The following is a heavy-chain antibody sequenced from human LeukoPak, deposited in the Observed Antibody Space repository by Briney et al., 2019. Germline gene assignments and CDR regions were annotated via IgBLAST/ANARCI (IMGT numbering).Heavy chain of an antibody. CDR2: INYDGSNK. CDR3: ATTDTTCY. CDR1: GFSFRHYG. Sequence: GGSLRLSCAASGFSFRHYGMHWVRQAPGKGLEWVAFINYDGSNKYYADSVKGRFTISRDNSKNTLYLEINSLSADDTAVYYCATTDTTCYWGQGTLVTVSS. D-gene: IGHD1-14*01. J-gene: IGHJ4*02. V-gene: IGHV3-30*02.